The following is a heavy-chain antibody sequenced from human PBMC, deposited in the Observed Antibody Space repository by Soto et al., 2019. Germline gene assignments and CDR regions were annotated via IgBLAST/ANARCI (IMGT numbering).Heavy chain of an antibody. CDR1: GGSISSGGYS. CDR3: ARGGVDYYDSSGYYFSPYYFDY. V-gene: IGHV4-30-2*01. Sequence: PSETLSLTCAVSGGSISSGGYSWSWIRQPPGKGLEWIGYIYHSGSTYYNPSLKSRVTISVDRSKNQFSLTLSSVTAADTAVYYCARGGVDYYDSSGYYFSPYYFDYWGQGTLVTVS. D-gene: IGHD3-22*01. CDR2: IYHSGST. J-gene: IGHJ4*02.